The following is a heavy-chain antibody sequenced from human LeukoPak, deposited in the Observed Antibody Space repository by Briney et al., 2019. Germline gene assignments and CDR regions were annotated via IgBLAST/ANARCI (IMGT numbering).Heavy chain of an antibody. CDR3: ARLFGQYYFDY. CDR2: IYYSGST. V-gene: IGHV4-39*01. CDR1: GGSISSSSHY. J-gene: IGHJ4*02. D-gene: IGHD3-10*01. Sequence: SETLSLTCTVSGGSISSSSHYWGWIRQPPGKGLEWIGSIYYSGSTYYNPSLKSRVTISVDTSKNQFSLKLSSVTAADTAVYYCARLFGQYYFDYWGQGTLVTVSS.